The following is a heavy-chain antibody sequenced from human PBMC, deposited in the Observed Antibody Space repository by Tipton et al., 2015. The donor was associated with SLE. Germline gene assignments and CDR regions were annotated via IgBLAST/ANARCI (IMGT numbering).Heavy chain of an antibody. V-gene: IGHV4-39*07. CDR1: GASISSTSYY. CDR3: ARDYYDSRGYTLFDY. Sequence: TLSLTCTVSGASISSTSYYWGWIRQAPGKGLEWIGTFYYSGNTYFNPSLKSRVTISVDTSKNQFSLRLSSVTAADTAVYYCARDYYDSRGYTLFDYWGQGALVTVSS. J-gene: IGHJ4*02. CDR2: FYYSGNT. D-gene: IGHD3-22*01.